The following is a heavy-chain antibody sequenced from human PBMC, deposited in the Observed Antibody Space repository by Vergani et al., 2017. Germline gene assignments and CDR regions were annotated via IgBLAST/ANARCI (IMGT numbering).Heavy chain of an antibody. V-gene: IGHV1-69*09. CDR2: IIPILGIA. D-gene: IGHD2-15*01. CDR3: ARGLELVGSNVFDI. Sequence: QVQLVQSGAEVKKPGSSVKVSCKASGGTFSSYTISWVRQAPGQGLEWMGRIIPILGIANYAQKFQGRVTITADESTSTAYMELSSLRSEDTAVYYCARGLELVGSNVFDIWGQGTMVTVSS. J-gene: IGHJ3*02. CDR1: GGTFSSYT.